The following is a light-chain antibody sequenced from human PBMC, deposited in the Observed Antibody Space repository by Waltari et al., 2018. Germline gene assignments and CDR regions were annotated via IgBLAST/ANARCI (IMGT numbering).Light chain of an antibody. CDR3: GTWDSSLSAGV. CDR2: DNN. CDR1: SSNIGNNY. J-gene: IGLJ3*02. Sequence: QSVLTQPPSVSAAPGHKVTISCSVSSSNIGNNYVSWYQQLPGTAPKLLIYDNNKRPSGIPDRFSGSKSGTSATLGITGLQTGDEADYYCGTWDSSLSAGVFGGGTKLTVL. V-gene: IGLV1-51*01.